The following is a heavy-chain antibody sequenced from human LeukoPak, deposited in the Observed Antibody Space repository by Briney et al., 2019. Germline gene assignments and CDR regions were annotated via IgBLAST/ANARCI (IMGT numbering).Heavy chain of an antibody. Sequence: GGSLRLSCAASGFTLSSNYMSWVRQAAGKGMEWVSVIYSGGSTYYSDSVKARFTISINNSKNKLYLQINRLRAEDTAVYFCARGETATIRGTYFDYWGQGTLVTVSS. CDR1: GFTLSSNY. CDR2: IYSGGST. CDR3: ARGETATIRGTYFDY. V-gene: IGHV3-53*01. D-gene: IGHD5-24*01. J-gene: IGHJ4*02.